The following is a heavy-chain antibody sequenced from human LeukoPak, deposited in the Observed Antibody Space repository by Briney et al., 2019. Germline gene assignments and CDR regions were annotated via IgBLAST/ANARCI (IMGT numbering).Heavy chain of an antibody. CDR3: ARQSTYYYDSSATY. J-gene: IGHJ4*02. CDR1: GDSFTNYW. Sequence: GESLKISCKGSGDSFTNYWIGWVRQMPGKGLKWMGIIYLDNSDTRYSPSFQGQVTISADKSISTAYLQWSSLKASDTAMYYCARQSTYYYDSSATYWGQGTLVTVSS. CDR2: IYLDNSDT. D-gene: IGHD3-22*01. V-gene: IGHV5-51*01.